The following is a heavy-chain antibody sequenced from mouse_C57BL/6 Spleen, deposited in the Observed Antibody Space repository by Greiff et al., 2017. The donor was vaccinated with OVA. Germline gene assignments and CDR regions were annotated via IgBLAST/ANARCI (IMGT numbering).Heavy chain of an antibody. CDR1: GYTFTDYY. J-gene: IGHJ2*01. V-gene: IGHV1-76*01. CDR3: ARSHYYGSSSYYFDY. Sequence: VQLQQSGAELVRPGASVKLSCKASGYTFTDYYINWVKQRPGQGLEWIARIYPGSGNTYYNEKFKGKATLTAEKSSSTAYMQLSSLTSEDSAVYFCARSHYYGSSSYYFDYWGQGTTLTVSS. CDR2: IYPGSGNT. D-gene: IGHD1-1*01.